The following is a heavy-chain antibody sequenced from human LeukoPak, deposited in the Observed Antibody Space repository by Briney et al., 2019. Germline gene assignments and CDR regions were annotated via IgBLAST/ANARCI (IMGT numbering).Heavy chain of an antibody. CDR1: GYTFTSYK. CDR2: MNPNRGNT. Sequence: ASVKVSCKASGYTFTSYKIKRVRQATGQGLEWMGWMNPNRGNTGYAQKCQGSVTMTRNTSISTAYMELSSLRSEDTAVYYCARAERGVDYYYYYMDVWGKGTTVTISS. D-gene: IGHD3-10*01. CDR3: ARAERGVDYYYYYMDV. V-gene: IGHV1-8*01. J-gene: IGHJ6*03.